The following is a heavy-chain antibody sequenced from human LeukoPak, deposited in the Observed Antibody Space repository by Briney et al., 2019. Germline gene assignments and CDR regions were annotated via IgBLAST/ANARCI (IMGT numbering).Heavy chain of an antibody. V-gene: IGHV1-46*01. D-gene: IGHD3/OR15-3a*01. CDR1: GYTFTNYY. Sequence: ASVKVSCKAAGYTFTNYYMHWVRQAPGQGLEWMGIINPSGGSTNYAEKFQARVAMTRDTSTSTVYMELSSLRSEDTAMYYCARDGPFDYWGQGTLVTVSS. CDR2: INPSGGST. CDR3: ARDGPFDY. J-gene: IGHJ4*02.